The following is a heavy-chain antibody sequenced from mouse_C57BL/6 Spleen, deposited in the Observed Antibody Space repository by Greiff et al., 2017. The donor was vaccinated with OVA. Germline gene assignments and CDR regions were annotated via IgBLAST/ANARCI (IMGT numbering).Heavy chain of an antibody. CDR2: INPSTGGT. CDR3: ARKTVYFDY. J-gene: IGHJ2*01. CDR1: GYSFTGYY. Sequence: EVQLQQSGPELVKPGASVKISCKASGYSFTGYYMNWVKQSPEKSLEWIGAINPSTGGTTYNQKFKAKATLTVDKSSSTAYMQLKSLTSEDSAVYYCARKTVYFDYWGQGTTLTVSS. V-gene: IGHV1-42*01.